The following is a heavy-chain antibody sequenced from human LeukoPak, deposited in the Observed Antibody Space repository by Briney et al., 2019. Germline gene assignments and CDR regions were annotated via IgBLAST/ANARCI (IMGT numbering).Heavy chain of an antibody. CDR2: INHSGST. V-gene: IGHV4-34*01. J-gene: IGHJ4*02. Sequence: PSETLSLTCAVYGGSFSGYYWSWIRQPPGKGLEWIGEINHSGSTNYNPSLKSRVTISVDTSKNQFSLKLSSVTAADTAVYYCARVRTLKLLSPTFDYWGQGTLVTVSS. D-gene: IGHD3-10*01. CDR1: GGSFSGYY. CDR3: ARVRTLKLLSPTFDY.